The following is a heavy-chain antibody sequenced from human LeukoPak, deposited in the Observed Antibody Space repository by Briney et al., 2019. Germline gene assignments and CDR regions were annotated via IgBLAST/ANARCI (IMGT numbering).Heavy chain of an antibody. J-gene: IGHJ2*01. CDR1: GGSISRNIYY. V-gene: IGHV4-39*01. CDR3: VRTSGINWNFDV. CDR2: IDYSGSS. D-gene: IGHD1-26*01. Sequence: KPSETLSLTCTVSGGSISRNIYYWGWIRRPPGKGLEWIGSIDYSGSSDNNPSLKSRATVSVDMSKNQFSLKLRSVTAADTAVYNCVRTSGINWNFDVWGPGSLVTVSS.